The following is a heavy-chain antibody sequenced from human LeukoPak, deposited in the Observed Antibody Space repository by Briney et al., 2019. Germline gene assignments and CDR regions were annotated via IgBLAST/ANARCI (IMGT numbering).Heavy chain of an antibody. CDR1: GGSISSGGYC. CDR2: IYYSGST. V-gene: IGHV4-61*08. J-gene: IGHJ4*02. Sequence: PSGTLSLTCTVSGGSISSGGYCWSWIRQHPGKGLEWIGYIYYSGSTNYNPSLKSRVTISVDTSKNQFSLKLSSVTAADTAVYYCARQGYCSSTSCHETVYYFDYWGQGTLVTVSS. CDR3: ARQGYCSSTSCHETVYYFDY. D-gene: IGHD2-2*01.